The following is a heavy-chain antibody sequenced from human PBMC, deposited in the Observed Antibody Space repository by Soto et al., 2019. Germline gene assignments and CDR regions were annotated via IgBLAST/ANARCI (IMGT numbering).Heavy chain of an antibody. V-gene: IGHV4-31*03. Sequence: PSETLSLTCTVSGGSISSGGYYWSWIRQHPGKGLEWIGYIYYSGSTYYNPSLKSRVTISVDTSKNQFSLKLSSVTAADTAVYYCARVPTLDQYYFYSSGYQEEYFDYWGQGTLVTVSS. D-gene: IGHD3-22*01. CDR3: ARVPTLDQYYFYSSGYQEEYFDY. CDR2: IYYSGST. CDR1: GGSISSGGYY. J-gene: IGHJ4*02.